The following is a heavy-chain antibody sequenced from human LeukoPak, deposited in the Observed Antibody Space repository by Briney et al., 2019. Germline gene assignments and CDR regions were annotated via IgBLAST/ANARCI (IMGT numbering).Heavy chain of an antibody. CDR1: GGSISSSSYY. J-gene: IGHJ6*02. Sequence: SETLSLTCTVSGGSISSSSYYWGWIRQPPGKGLEWIGSIFHTGNTYYNPSLKSRVTISEDTSRNQFALKLTSVTAADTAVYYCARDSQVPVWGQGTTVTVSS. CDR3: ARDSQVPV. D-gene: IGHD1-1*01. V-gene: IGHV4-39*06. CDR2: IFHTGNT.